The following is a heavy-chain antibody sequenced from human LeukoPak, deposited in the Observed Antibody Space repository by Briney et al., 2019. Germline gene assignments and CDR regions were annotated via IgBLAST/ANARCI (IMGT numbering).Heavy chain of an antibody. J-gene: IGHJ4*02. Sequence: ASVKVSCKASGYTFTSYGISWVRQAPGQGLEWMGWISAYNGNTNYAQKLQGRVTMTTDTSTSTAYMELRSLRSEDTAVYYCATTQATVTTFDYWGQGTLVTVSS. V-gene: IGHV1-18*01. D-gene: IGHD4-17*01. CDR2: ISAYNGNT. CDR3: ATTQATVTTFDY. CDR1: GYTFTSYG.